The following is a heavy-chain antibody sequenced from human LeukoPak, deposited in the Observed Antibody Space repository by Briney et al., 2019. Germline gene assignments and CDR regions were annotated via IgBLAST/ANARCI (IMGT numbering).Heavy chain of an antibody. CDR2: IYTSGST. CDR3: ARGSLGPPYYFDY. J-gene: IGHJ4*02. D-gene: IGHD1-26*01. CDR1: GGSISTGADY. V-gene: IGHV4-61*02. Sequence: SETLSLTCTVSGGSISTGADYWSWIRQPAGKGLEWIGRIYTSGSTNYNPSLKSRVTISVDTSKNQFFLKLSSVTAADTAVYYCARGSLGPPYYFDYWGQGTLVTVSS.